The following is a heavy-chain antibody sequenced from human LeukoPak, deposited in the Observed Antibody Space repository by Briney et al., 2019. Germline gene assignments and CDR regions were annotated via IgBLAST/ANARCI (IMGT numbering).Heavy chain of an antibody. Sequence: PGGSLRLSCAASGFTFSRFGMNWVRQAPGKGLEWISYISSSSSAIYYADSVKGRFTISRDNAKNSLYLQMNSLRAEDTAVYYCAREDGSYLQFYGMDVWGQGTTVTVSS. CDR1: GFTFSRFG. V-gene: IGHV3-21*05. J-gene: IGHJ6*02. D-gene: IGHD1-26*01. CDR3: AREDGSYLQFYGMDV. CDR2: ISSSSSAI.